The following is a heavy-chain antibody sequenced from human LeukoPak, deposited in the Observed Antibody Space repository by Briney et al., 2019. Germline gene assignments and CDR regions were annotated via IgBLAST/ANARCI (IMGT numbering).Heavy chain of an antibody. CDR3: ATMTLFRGVQDY. D-gene: IGHD3-10*01. CDR1: GHTLTEFS. V-gene: IGHV1-24*01. Sequence: VASVKVSCKVSGHTLTEFSIHWVRQAPGKGLEWMRNFNSEDGETIYAQVFQGRVTITDDPSTDTVFMELRSLRDEDTAVYYCATMTLFRGVQDYWGQGHLVIVSS. CDR2: FNSEDGET. J-gene: IGHJ4*02.